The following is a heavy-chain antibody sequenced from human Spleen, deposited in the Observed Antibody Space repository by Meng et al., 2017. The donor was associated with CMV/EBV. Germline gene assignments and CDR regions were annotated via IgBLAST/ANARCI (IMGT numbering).Heavy chain of an antibody. J-gene: IGHJ4*02. CDR3: ARGESPRYFDWLFGDY. D-gene: IGHD3-9*01. CDR2: INHSGST. V-gene: IGHV4-34*01. Sequence: SDTLSLTCAVYGGSFSGYYWSWIRQPPGKGLEWIGEINHSGSTNYNPSLKSPVTISVDTSKNQFSLKLSSVTAADTAVYYCARGESPRYFDWLFGDYWGQGTLVTVSS. CDR1: GGSFSGYY.